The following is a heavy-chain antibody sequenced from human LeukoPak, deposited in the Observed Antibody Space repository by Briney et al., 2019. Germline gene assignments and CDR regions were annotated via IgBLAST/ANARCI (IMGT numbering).Heavy chain of an antibody. D-gene: IGHD6-6*01. V-gene: IGHV4-39*07. CDR2: IYYSGST. J-gene: IGHJ4*02. CDR1: GGSISGSSYY. CDR3: ARGRGYSSSSTEFDY. Sequence: SETLSLTCTVSGGSISGSSYYWGWIRQPPGKGLEWIGSIYYSGSTYYSPSLKSRVTISVDTSKNQFSLKLSSVTAADTAVYYCARGRGYSSSSTEFDYWGQGTLVTVSS.